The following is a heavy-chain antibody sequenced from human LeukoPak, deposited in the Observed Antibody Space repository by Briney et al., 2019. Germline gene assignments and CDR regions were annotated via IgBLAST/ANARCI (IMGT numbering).Heavy chain of an antibody. CDR1: GFTFSSYW. V-gene: IGHV3-74*01. J-gene: IGHJ4*02. CDR2: INSDGSST. Sequence: AGGSLRLSCAASGFTFSSYWMHWVRQAPGKGLVWVSRINSDGSSTSYADSVKGRFTISRDNAKNTLYLQMNSLRAEDTAVYYCATGVQLVRYFXYWGQGTLVTVSS. D-gene: IGHD6-13*01. CDR3: ATGVQLVRYFXY.